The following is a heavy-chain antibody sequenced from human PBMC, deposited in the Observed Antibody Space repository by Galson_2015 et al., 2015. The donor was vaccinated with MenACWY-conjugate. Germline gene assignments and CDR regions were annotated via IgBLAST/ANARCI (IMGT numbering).Heavy chain of an antibody. CDR1: GFTFSSYG. D-gene: IGHD3-10*01. CDR2: IWYDGSNK. J-gene: IGHJ5*02. V-gene: IGHV3-33*01. Sequence: SLRLSCAASGFTFSSYGMHWVRQAPGKGLEWVAVIWYDGSNKYYADSVKGRFTISRDNSKNTLYLQMNSLRAEDTAVYYCARDFQGVRGAVGWFDPWGQGTLVTVSS. CDR3: ARDFQGVRGAVGWFDP.